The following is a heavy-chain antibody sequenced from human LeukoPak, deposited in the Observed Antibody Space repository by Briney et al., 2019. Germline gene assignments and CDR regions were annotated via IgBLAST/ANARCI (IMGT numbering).Heavy chain of an antibody. D-gene: IGHD1-26*01. V-gene: IGHV3-53*01. J-gene: IGHJ4*02. CDR3: ARVISVGAPNFDY. Sequence: PSETLSLTCTVSGGSISSYYWSWIRQPPGKGLEWVSVLYSGGSTDYADSVKGRFTISRDNSKNTLYLRMNSLRAEDTAVYYCARVISVGAPNFDYWGQGTLVTVSS. CDR2: LYSGGST. CDR1: GGSISSYY.